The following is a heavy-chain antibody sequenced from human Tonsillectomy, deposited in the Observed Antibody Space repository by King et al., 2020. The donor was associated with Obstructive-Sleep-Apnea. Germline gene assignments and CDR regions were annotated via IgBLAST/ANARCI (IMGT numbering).Heavy chain of an antibody. CDR1: GGSISSGNYY. Sequence: QLQESGPGLVKPSHTLSLTCTVSGGSISSGNYYWSWIRQSPGKGLEWIGHIYYSGGTYYNPSLKSRLTLSVDTSKNQFSLKLSSVTAADTAVYYCARAVKTYYYDSSGLDYWGQGTLVTVSS. CDR3: ARAVKTYYYDSSGLDY. CDR2: IYYSGGT. J-gene: IGHJ4*02. V-gene: IGHV4-30-4*01. D-gene: IGHD3-22*01.